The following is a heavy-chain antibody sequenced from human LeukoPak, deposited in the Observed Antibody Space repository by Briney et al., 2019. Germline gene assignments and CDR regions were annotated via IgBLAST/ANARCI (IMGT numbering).Heavy chain of an antibody. V-gene: IGHV3-30*18. CDR1: GFTFSSYG. CDR3: AKDSSVAAPYGMDV. CDR2: ISYDGSNK. J-gene: IGHJ6*02. D-gene: IGHD6-19*01. Sequence: GGSLRLSCAASGFTFSSYGMHRVRQAPGKGLEWVAVISYDGSNKYYADSVKGRFTISRDNSKNTLYLQMNSLRAEDTAVYYCAKDSSVAAPYGMDVWGQGTTVTVSS.